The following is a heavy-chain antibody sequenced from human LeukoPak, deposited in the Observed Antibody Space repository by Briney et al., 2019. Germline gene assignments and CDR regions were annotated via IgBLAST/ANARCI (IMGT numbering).Heavy chain of an antibody. V-gene: IGHV3-30*18. J-gene: IGHJ6*02. CDR1: GFTFSSYG. CDR3: AKDRVAGYYYYGMDV. CDR2: ISYDGSNK. Sequence: GRSLRLSCAASGFTFSSYGMYWVRQAPGKGLEWVAVISYDGSNKYYADSVKGRFTISRDNSKNTLYLQMNSLRAEDTAVYYCAKDRVAGYYYYGMDVWGQGTTVTVSS. D-gene: IGHD6-19*01.